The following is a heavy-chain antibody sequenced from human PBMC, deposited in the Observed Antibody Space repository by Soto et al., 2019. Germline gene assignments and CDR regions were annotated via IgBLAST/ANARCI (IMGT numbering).Heavy chain of an antibody. Sequence: GGSLRRSCTASGVTISNYALSWFRQAPGKGLEWVSAISGSGGSTYYADSVKGRFTISRDSSKNTLYLQMKNLRAEDTAVYYCAKGPTIFGVFITYSYYYGFDVCGQGATVTVSS. V-gene: IGHV3-23*01. CDR3: AKGPTIFGVFITYSYYYGFDV. D-gene: IGHD3-3*01. CDR1: GVTISNYA. CDR2: ISGSGGST. J-gene: IGHJ6*02.